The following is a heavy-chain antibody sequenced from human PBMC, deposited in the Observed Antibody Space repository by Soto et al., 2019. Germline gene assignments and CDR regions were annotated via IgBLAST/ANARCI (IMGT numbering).Heavy chain of an antibody. CDR2: IYYSGST. V-gene: IGHV4-59*01. Sequence: TSETLSLTCTVSGGSISSYYWSWIRQPPGKGLEWIGYIYYSGSTNYNPSLKSRVTISVDTSKNQFSLKLSSVTAADTAVYYCARSDSDYVWGSYRYTPPSYWGQGTLVTVSS. CDR3: ARSDSDYVWGSYRYTPPSY. D-gene: IGHD3-16*02. CDR1: GGSISSYY. J-gene: IGHJ4*02.